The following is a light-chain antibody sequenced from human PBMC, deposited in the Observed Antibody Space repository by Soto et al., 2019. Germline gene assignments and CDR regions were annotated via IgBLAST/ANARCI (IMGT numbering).Light chain of an antibody. J-gene: IGKJ4*01. Sequence: EVVMTQSPVNLSVSSGERATLSCRASQSIRSNLGWYQQKPGQAPRLLIYDASTTATGIPARFSGSGSGTEFTLIIGSLQSEDFAVYYCQQYNNWPLTFGGGTKVEI. CDR1: QSIRSN. CDR2: DAS. V-gene: IGKV3-15*01. CDR3: QQYNNWPLT.